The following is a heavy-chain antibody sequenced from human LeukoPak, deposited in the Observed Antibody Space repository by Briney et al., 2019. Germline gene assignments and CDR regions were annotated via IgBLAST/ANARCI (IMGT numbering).Heavy chain of an antibody. CDR2: IIPIFGTA. CDR1: GYIFTYYY. CDR3: ARDHGYSSGWYYFDY. J-gene: IGHJ4*02. Sequence: SVKVSCKASGYIFTYYYMHWVRQAPGQGLEWMGGIIPIFGTANYAQKFQGRVTITADESTSTAYMELSSLRSEDTAVYYCARDHGYSSGWYYFDYWGQGTLVTVSS. V-gene: IGHV1-69*13. D-gene: IGHD6-19*01.